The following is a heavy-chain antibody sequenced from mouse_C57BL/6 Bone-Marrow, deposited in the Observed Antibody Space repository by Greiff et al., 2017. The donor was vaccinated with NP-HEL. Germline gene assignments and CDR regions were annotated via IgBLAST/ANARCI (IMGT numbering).Heavy chain of an antibody. CDR3: AREDYYGSSYLPYWYFDV. V-gene: IGHV1-69*01. CDR2: IDPSDSYT. D-gene: IGHD1-1*01. Sequence: VQLQQPGAELVMPGASVKLSCKASGYTFTSYWMHWVKQRPGQGLEWIGEIDPSDSYTNYNQKFKGKSTLTVDKSSSTAYMQLSSLTSEDSAVYYCAREDYYGSSYLPYWYFDVWGTGTTVTVSS. J-gene: IGHJ1*03. CDR1: GYTFTSYW.